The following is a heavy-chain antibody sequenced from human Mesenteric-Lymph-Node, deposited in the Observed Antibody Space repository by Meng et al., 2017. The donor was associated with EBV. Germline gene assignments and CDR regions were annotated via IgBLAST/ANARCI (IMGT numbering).Heavy chain of an antibody. CDR3: TSGSGTYSPFAF. Sequence: VELVVSGAGGKQPGSSVKASCKAAGGIFSSYASSWVRQAPGQGLEWMGGTIPVLGTTTYAQSFQGRVAITAADESTTSVYMEVRSLKPEDTAIYFCTSGSGTYSPFAFWGQGTLVTVSS. CDR2: TIPVLGTT. CDR1: GGIFSSYA. D-gene: IGHD2-21*01. J-gene: IGHJ4*02. V-gene: IGHV1-69*01.